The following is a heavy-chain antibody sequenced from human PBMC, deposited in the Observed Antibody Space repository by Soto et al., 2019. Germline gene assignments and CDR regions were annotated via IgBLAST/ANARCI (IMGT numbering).Heavy chain of an antibody. V-gene: IGHV4-59*01. Sequence: PSETLSLTCPVSGGSISSYYWSWIRQPPGKGLEWIGYIYYSGSTNYNPSLKSRVTISVDTSKNQFSLKLSSVTAADTAVYYCASLLVPAAISPLGYYGMDVWGQGTTVTVSS. CDR2: IYYSGST. D-gene: IGHD2-2*02. CDR3: ASLLVPAAISPLGYYGMDV. J-gene: IGHJ6*02. CDR1: GGSISSYY.